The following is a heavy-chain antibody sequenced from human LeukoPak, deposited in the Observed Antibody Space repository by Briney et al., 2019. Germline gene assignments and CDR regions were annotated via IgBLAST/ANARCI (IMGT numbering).Heavy chain of an antibody. Sequence: SETLSLTCTVSGGSISSSSYYWGWIRQPPGKGLEWIGSIYYSGSTYYNASLKSRVTISVDMSKNQFSLKLSSVTAADTAVYYCARGRDGYNFRARGMDVWGQGTTVTVSS. J-gene: IGHJ6*02. V-gene: IGHV4-39*07. CDR3: ARGRDGYNFRARGMDV. CDR2: IYYSGST. D-gene: IGHD5-24*01. CDR1: GGSISSSSYY.